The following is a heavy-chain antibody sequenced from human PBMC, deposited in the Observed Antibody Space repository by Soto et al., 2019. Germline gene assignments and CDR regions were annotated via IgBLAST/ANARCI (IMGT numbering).Heavy chain of an antibody. V-gene: IGHV1-3*01. Sequence: ASVKVSCKASGYTFTSYAMHWVRQAPGQRLEWMGWINAGSGNTKYSQKFQGRVTITRDTSASTAYMELSSLRSEDTAVYYCALQTSDYYDSSGYQDVWGQGTTVTVSS. D-gene: IGHD3-22*01. J-gene: IGHJ6*02. CDR1: GYTFTSYA. CDR3: ALQTSDYYDSSGYQDV. CDR2: INAGSGNT.